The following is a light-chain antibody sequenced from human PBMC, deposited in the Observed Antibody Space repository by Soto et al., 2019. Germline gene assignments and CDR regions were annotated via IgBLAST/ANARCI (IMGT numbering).Light chain of an antibody. Sequence: DIQLTQSPSTVSASVGDRVTITFRASQNIISWLAWYQQQPGRAPKLLIYAASILQSGVPSRFSGSGSGTDFTLTINSLQPEDFATYYCQQAYGFPVTFGQGTRLEIK. CDR3: QQAYGFPVT. V-gene: IGKV1-12*01. CDR2: AAS. CDR1: QNIISW. J-gene: IGKJ5*01.